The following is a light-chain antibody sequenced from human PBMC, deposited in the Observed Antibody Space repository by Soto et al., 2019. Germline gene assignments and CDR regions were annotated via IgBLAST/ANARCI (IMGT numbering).Light chain of an antibody. J-gene: IGKJ2*01. V-gene: IGKV1-39*01. CDR3: QQSASFPHT. CDR2: GAS. Sequence: DIQMTQVPSSLSASVGDRVTITCRASQQINIYISWFQQKPGKAPKLLIYGASSLHTGVPPRFSGSGSGTEFTLSISSLQPEDFATYYCQQSASFPHTFGQGTYLEIK. CDR1: QQINIY.